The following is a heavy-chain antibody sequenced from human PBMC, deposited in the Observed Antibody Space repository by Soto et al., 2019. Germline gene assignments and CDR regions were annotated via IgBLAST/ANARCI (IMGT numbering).Heavy chain of an antibody. CDR3: ARDERYCSGGSCSNWFDP. CDR1: GYTFTSYA. V-gene: IGHV1-3*01. CDR2: INAGNGNT. Sequence: QVQLVQSGAEVKKPGASVKVSCKASGYTFTSYARLWGRKAPGQRLEWMGGINAGNGNTKYSQKFQGRVTITRDTSASTAYMELSSLRSEDTAVYYCARDERYCSGGSCSNWFDPWGQGTLVTVSS. J-gene: IGHJ5*02. D-gene: IGHD2-15*01.